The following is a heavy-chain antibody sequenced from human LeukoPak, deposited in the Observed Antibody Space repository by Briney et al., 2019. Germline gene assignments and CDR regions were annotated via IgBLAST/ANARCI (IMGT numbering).Heavy chain of an antibody. Sequence: ASVKVSCKASGYTFTSYYLHWVRQAPGQGLEWMGIINPSGGSTSYAQKFQGRVTMTRDTSTSTVYMELSSLRSEDTAVYYCARDHYYGSGGYQRTFDYWGQGTLVTV. V-gene: IGHV1-46*01. CDR3: ARDHYYGSGGYQRTFDY. CDR1: GYTFTSYY. D-gene: IGHD3-10*01. CDR2: INPSGGST. J-gene: IGHJ4*02.